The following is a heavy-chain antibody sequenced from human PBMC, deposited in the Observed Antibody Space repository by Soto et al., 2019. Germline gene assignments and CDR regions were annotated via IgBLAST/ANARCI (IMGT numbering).Heavy chain of an antibody. J-gene: IGHJ3*02. D-gene: IGHD4-17*01. Sequence: PSETLSLTCTVSGGSISSYYWSWIRQPPGKGLEWIGYIYYSGSTNYNPSLKSRVTISVDTSKNQFSLKLSSVTAADTAVYYCARDLDYGDYVGFAFDIWRQGTMVTVSS. CDR1: GGSISSYY. CDR3: ARDLDYGDYVGFAFDI. V-gene: IGHV4-59*01. CDR2: IYYSGST.